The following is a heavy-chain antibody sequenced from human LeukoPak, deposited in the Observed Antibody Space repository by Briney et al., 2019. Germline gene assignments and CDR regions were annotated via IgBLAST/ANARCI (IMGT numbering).Heavy chain of an antibody. CDR3: AKLVLVPGTSKLGIFDY. D-gene: IGHD7-27*01. CDR1: GFPFCRFA. J-gene: IGHJ4*02. V-gene: IGHV3-23*01. Sequence: GGSLSLSCAVSGFPFCRFAMSWVRRAPGKGVGGGSAISGCSGSTYYADSVKGRFTISRDNSKNTLYLQLNSLRAEDTAVYYCAKLVLVPGTSKLGIFDYWGQGTLVTVSS. CDR2: ISGCSGST.